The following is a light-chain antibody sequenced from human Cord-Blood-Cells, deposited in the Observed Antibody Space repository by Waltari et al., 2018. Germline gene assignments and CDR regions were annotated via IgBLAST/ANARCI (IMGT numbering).Light chain of an antibody. CDR1: QSVSSY. CDR2: DAS. V-gene: IGKV3-11*01. CDR3: QQRSNWLT. J-gene: IGKJ4*01. Sequence: EIVLTQSPATLSLSPGVRATLTCRASQSVSSYLAWYQQNPGQAPRLLIYDASNRATGIPARFSGSVSGTDFTLTISSLEPEDFAVYYCQQRSNWLTFGGGTKVEIK.